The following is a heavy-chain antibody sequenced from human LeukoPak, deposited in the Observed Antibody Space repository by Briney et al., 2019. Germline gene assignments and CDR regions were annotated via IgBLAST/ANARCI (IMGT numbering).Heavy chain of an antibody. V-gene: IGHV3-66*01. D-gene: IGHD3-10*01. Sequence: GGSLRLSCAVSGFTVSSNYMNWVRQVPGKGLEWVSIIHSGGRTYYADSVKGRVTISRDNLKNTLYLQMNSLRAEDTAVYYCARDDGAGGPFDYWGQGTLVSVSS. J-gene: IGHJ4*02. CDR2: IHSGGRT. CDR1: GFTVSSNY. CDR3: ARDDGAGGPFDY.